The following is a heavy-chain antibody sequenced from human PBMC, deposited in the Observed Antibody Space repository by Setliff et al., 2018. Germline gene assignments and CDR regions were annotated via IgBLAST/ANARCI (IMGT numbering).Heavy chain of an antibody. D-gene: IGHD3-22*01. V-gene: IGHV1-24*01. J-gene: IGHJ4*02. CDR3: ATLAFTYYYDSSGYYPHDY. CDR2: FDPEDGET. Sequence: ASVKVSCQVSGYTLTELSMHWVRQAPGKGLEWVGGFDPEDGETIYAQKFQGRVTMTEDTSTDTAYMELSSLRSEDTAVYYCATLAFTYYYDSSGYYPHDYWGQGTLVTVSS. CDR1: GYTLTELS.